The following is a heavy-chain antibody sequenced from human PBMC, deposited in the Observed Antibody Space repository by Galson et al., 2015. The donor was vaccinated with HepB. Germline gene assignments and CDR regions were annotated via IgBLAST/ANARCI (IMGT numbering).Heavy chain of an antibody. CDR1: GFTDSSNY. CDR2: IYSGGST. V-gene: IGHV3-66*02. Sequence: SLRLYCAASGFTDSSNYMSWVRQAPGKGLEWVSVIYSGGSTYYADSVKGRFTISRDNSKNTLYLQMNSLRAEDTAVYYCARDRQRLYGSGSYVYWGQGTLVTVSS. J-gene: IGHJ4*02. D-gene: IGHD3-10*01. CDR3: ARDRQRLYGSGSYVY.